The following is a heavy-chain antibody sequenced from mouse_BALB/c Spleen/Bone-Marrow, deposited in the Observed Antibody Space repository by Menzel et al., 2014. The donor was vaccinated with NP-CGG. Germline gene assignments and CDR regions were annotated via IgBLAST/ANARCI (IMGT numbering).Heavy chain of an antibody. CDR1: GYAFSNYG. Sequence: QVQLQQSGAEVMRPGSSVNISCKASGYAFSNYGMNWVKRRPGQGLEWIGQIYPGDGDTNYNGKFKGRVTLTADKSSSTAYMQLSSLTSGDSAVYFCASVYDYGRGYAMDYWGQGTSVTVSS. D-gene: IGHD2-4*01. CDR3: ASVYDYGRGYAMDY. CDR2: IYPGDGDT. V-gene: IGHV1-80*01. J-gene: IGHJ4*01.